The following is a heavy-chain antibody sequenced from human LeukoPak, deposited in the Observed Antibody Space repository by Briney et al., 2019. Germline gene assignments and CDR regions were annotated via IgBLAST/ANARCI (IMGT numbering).Heavy chain of an antibody. J-gene: IGHJ5*02. CDR3: ARAGGMARFWRATPQGWFDP. CDR2: INHSGST. Sequence: SETLSLTCAVYGGSFSGYYWSWIRQPPGKGLEWIGEINHSGSTNYNPSLKSRVTISVDTSKNQFSLKLSSVTAADTAVYYCARAGGMARFWRATPQGWFDPWGQGTLVTVSS. D-gene: IGHD2-15*01. CDR1: GGSFSGYY. V-gene: IGHV4-34*01.